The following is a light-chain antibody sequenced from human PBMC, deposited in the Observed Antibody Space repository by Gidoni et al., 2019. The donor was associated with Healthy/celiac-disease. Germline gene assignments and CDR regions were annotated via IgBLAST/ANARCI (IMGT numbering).Light chain of an antibody. V-gene: IGLV2-23*01. CDR2: EGS. CDR3: CSYAGSSTVV. J-gene: IGLJ3*02. CDR1: SSDVGSYNI. Sequence: QSALTQPASLSGSPGHSITISCTGTSSDVGSYNIVYWYQKPPGKAPKLMIYEGSKRPSGVSNRFSGSKSGNTASLTISGLQAEDEADYYCCSYAGSSTVVFGGGTKLTVL.